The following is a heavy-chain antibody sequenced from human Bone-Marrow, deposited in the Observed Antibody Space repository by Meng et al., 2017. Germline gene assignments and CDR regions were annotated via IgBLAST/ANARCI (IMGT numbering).Heavy chain of an antibody. Sequence: ASVKVSCKASGYTFTGYDMHWVRQATGQGLEWMGWINPNSGGTNYAQKFQGRVTMTRDTSISTAYMELSRLRSDDTAVYYCARARDRDSSGYYYVDYYYGMDVWGQGTTVTVSS. D-gene: IGHD3-22*01. V-gene: IGHV1-2*02. CDR3: ARARDRDSSGYYYVDYYYGMDV. CDR2: INPNSGGT. CDR1: GYTFTGYD. J-gene: IGHJ6*02.